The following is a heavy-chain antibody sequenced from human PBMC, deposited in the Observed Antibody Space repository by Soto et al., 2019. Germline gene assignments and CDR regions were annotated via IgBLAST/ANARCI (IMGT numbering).Heavy chain of an antibody. CDR3: SRAGFGHGLDV. D-gene: IGHD3-16*01. J-gene: IGHJ6*02. CDR2: TVNKRSSYTT. V-gene: IGHV3-72*01. Sequence: EVQLVEYGGGWVQADGSLRVSCAVSVLTSSDHYMDWVRKAPGKGVGWVGRTVNKRSSYTTEYAASVKGRFTISRDDSKNSLYLQRNILKIEDTALYYCSRAGFGHGLDVWGQGTTVTVSS. CDR1: VLTSSDHY.